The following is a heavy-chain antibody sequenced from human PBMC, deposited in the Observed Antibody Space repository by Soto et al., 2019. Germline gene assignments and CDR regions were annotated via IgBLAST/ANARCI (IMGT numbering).Heavy chain of an antibody. V-gene: IGHV4-39*01. D-gene: IGHD3-10*02. CDR2: IYYSGSA. J-gene: IGHJ2*01. Sequence: PGKGLDWIGVIYYSGSAYYNPSLKSRVTISIDTSKNQFSLKLTSVTAADTAVFYCAIFFFQAEDGIRDVRSVSAFLLNRSSDL. CDR3: AIFFFQAEDGIRDVRSVSAFLLNRSSDL.